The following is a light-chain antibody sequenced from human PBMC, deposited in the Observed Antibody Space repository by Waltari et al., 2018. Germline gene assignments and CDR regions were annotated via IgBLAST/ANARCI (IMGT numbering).Light chain of an antibody. CDR3: QQYEGLPRT. Sequence: DIQMTQSPSSLSASVRDRVTITCQASQHIYNYLNWYQQKPGKAPKLLIYAASNLQTGVPSRFSGGGSGTDFTFVISNLQPEDIATYYCQQYEGLPRTFGQGTKLEMK. V-gene: IGKV1-33*01. CDR1: QHIYNY. J-gene: IGKJ2*02. CDR2: AAS.